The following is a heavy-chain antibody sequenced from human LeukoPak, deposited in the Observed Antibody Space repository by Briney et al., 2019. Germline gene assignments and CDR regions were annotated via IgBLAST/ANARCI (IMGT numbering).Heavy chain of an antibody. CDR1: GYTFTSYD. Sequence: ASVKVSCKASGYTFTSYDINWVRQATGQGLEWMGWMNPNNGNTGYAQKFQGRVTMTRNTSISTAYMELSSLRSEDTAVYYCARGNPIVVVISLYYYYGMDVWGQGTTVTVSS. CDR2: MNPNNGNT. J-gene: IGHJ6*02. D-gene: IGHD3-22*01. V-gene: IGHV1-8*01. CDR3: ARGNPIVVVISLYYYYGMDV.